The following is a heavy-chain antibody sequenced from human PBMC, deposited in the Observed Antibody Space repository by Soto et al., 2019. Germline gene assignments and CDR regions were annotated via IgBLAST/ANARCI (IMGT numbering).Heavy chain of an antibody. J-gene: IGHJ6*01. V-gene: IGHV4-59*01. CDR3: ARASFTKLDNYYYGMDV. CDR1: GDSISSYY. CDR2: ISDSGST. Sequence: QVQLQESGPGLVKASETLSLTCTVSGDSISSYYWSWIRQPPGKRLELIGYISDSGSTTYNPSLKSRVTISVDTSKNQFSLRLDSVTAADTAVYYCARASFTKLDNYYYGMDVW.